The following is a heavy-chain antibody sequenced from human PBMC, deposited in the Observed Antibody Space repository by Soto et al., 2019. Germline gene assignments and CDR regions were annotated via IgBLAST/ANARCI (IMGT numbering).Heavy chain of an antibody. D-gene: IGHD6-19*01. Sequence: QVQLVQSGAEVKKPGSSVKVSCKASGGTFSSYAISWVRQAPGQGLEWMGGIIPIFGTANYAQKFQGRVPTTADESTSTAYMELSSLRSEDTAVYYGAGQGYSSGWYLFDYWGQGALVTVSS. CDR1: GGTFSSYA. CDR3: AGQGYSSGWYLFDY. V-gene: IGHV1-69*12. CDR2: IIPIFGTA. J-gene: IGHJ4*02.